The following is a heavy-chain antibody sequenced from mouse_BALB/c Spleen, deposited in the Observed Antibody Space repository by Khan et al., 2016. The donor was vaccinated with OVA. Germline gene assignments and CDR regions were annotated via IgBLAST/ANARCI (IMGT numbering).Heavy chain of an antibody. CDR2: MIYTGYT. CDR1: GDSITSGY. D-gene: IGHD2-14*01. V-gene: IGHV3-8*02. CDR3: ARSTYRYAFAY. Sequence: IQLQQSGPSLVKPSQTLSLTCSVTGDSITSGYWSWIRKFPGNKLEYMGYMIYTGYTYYNPSLKRRISITRHTSKNQYYLQLNSVTTEDTATYYCARSTYRYAFAYWGQGTLVTVSA. J-gene: IGHJ3*01.